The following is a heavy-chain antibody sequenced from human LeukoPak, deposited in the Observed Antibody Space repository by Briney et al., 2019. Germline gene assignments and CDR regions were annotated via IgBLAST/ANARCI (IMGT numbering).Heavy chain of an antibody. Sequence: YTFTGXYXXWXRXXXXQXXXXMXRIXXNHGCTNYAQKFQGRVTMNRDRSISTAYMEMSRLRSDDTAVYYCARAGGNYDFWSGYYLDYWGQGTLVTVSS. CDR1: YTFTGXY. D-gene: IGHD3-3*01. CDR3: ARAGGNYDFWSGYYLDY. J-gene: IGHJ4*02. CDR2: IXXNHGCT. V-gene: IGHV1-2*06.